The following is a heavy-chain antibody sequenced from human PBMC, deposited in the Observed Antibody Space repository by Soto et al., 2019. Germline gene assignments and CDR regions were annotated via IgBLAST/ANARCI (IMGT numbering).Heavy chain of an antibody. D-gene: IGHD1-26*01. CDR2: INPTGGST. CDR3: TRGLGAGDY. Sequence: QVQLVQSGAEVKKPGASVKVSCEASGYIFINYYLHWVRQAPGQGLEWVGIINPTGGSTNYAQKFQGRVTMTRDTSTSTVQMELSSLRPEDTAVYYCTRGLGAGDYWGQGTLVTVSS. J-gene: IGHJ4*02. CDR1: GYIFINYY. V-gene: IGHV1-46*03.